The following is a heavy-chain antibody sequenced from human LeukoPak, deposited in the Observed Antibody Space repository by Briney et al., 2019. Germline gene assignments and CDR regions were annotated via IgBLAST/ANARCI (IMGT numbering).Heavy chain of an antibody. CDR1: GFTFSSYA. CDR3: AKLGSNYFDY. CDR2: ISSSGSTI. V-gene: IGHV3-48*04. Sequence: GGSLRLSCAASGFTFSSYAMSWVRQAPGKGLEWVSYISSSGSTIYYADSVKGRFTISRDNAKNSLYLQMNSLRAEDTAVYYCAKLGSNYFDYWGQGTLVTVSS. J-gene: IGHJ4*02. D-gene: IGHD3-10*01.